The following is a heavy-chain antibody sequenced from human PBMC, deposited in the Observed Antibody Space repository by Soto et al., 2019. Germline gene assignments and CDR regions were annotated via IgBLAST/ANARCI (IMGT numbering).Heavy chain of an antibody. V-gene: IGHV3-33*01. CDR2: IWYDGSNK. Sequence: PGGSLRLSCAASGFTFSSYGMHWVRQAPGKGLEWVAAIWYDGSNKYYADSVKGRFTISRDNSKNTLYLQMNSLRAEDTAVYYCARDNYGMDVWGQGTTVTVSS. CDR3: ARDNYGMDV. J-gene: IGHJ6*02. CDR1: GFTFSSYG.